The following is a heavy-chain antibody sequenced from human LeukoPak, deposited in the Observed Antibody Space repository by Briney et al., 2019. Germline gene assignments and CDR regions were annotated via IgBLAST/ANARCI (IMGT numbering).Heavy chain of an antibody. J-gene: IGHJ4*02. CDR1: GGSISSYY. Sequence: SETLSLTCTVSGGSISSYYWSLIRQPPGKGLEWIGYIYYSGSTNYNPSLKSRVTISVDTSKNQFSLKLSSVTAADTAVYYCARHLGGATTQWGQGTLVTVSS. V-gene: IGHV4-59*08. D-gene: IGHD1-26*01. CDR2: IYYSGST. CDR3: ARHLGGATTQ.